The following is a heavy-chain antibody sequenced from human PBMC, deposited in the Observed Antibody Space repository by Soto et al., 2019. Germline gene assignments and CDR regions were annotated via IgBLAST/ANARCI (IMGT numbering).Heavy chain of an antibody. CDR3: ARGVRGSYDY. CDR1: GGSFSGYY. J-gene: IGHJ4*02. CDR2: INHSGST. D-gene: IGHD1-26*01. V-gene: IGHV4-34*01. Sequence: SETLSLTCAVYGGSFSGYYWSWIRQPPGKGLEWIGEINHSGSTNYNPSLKSRVTISVDTSKNQFSLKLSSVTAADTAVYYCARGVRGSYDYWGQGTLVTVSS.